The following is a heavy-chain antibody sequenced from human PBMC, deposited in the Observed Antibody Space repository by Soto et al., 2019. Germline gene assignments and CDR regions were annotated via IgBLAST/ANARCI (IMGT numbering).Heavy chain of an antibody. CDR1: GDSISSGRYH. D-gene: IGHD3-3*01. CDR3: ARADWFGVVTPLMDY. V-gene: IGHV4-39*01. CDR2: IHYTGNT. J-gene: IGHJ4*01. Sequence: SETLSLTCTVSGDSISSGRYHWGWIRQPPGKGREFIATIHYTGNTHYNTSLRSRVTIFVDTSKSQFSLRLSSVTAADTAVYYFARADWFGVVTPLMDYWDQGTLVTVSS.